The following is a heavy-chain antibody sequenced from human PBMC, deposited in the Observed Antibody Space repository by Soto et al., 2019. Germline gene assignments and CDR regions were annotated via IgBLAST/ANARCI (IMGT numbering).Heavy chain of an antibody. V-gene: IGHV3-33*01. CDR2: IWYDGSNK. D-gene: IGHD2-2*01. CDR1: GFTFSSYG. Sequence: QVQLVESGGGVVQPARSLRLSCAASGFTFSSYGMHWVRQAPGKGLEWVAVIWYDGSNKYYADSVKGRFTISRDNSKNTLYLQMNRLRAEDTAVYYCARDFIASSCLPGECDGGDGYWGQGTLVTVSS. J-gene: IGHJ4*02. CDR3: ARDFIASSCLPGECDGGDGY.